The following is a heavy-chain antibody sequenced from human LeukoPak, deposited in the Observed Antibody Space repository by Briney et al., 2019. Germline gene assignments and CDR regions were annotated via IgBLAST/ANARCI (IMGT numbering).Heavy chain of an antibody. D-gene: IGHD5-24*01. CDR2: INHSGGT. Sequence: SETLSLTCAVYGGSFSGYYWSWIRQPPGKGLEWIGEINHSGGTNYNPSLKSRVTISVDTSKNQFSLKLSSVTAADTAVYYCARNRDGYNSFDYWGQGTLVTVSS. V-gene: IGHV4-34*01. J-gene: IGHJ4*02. CDR3: ARNRDGYNSFDY. CDR1: GGSFSGYY.